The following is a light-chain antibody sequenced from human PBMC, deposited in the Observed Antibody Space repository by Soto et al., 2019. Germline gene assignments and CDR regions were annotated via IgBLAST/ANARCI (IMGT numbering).Light chain of an antibody. V-gene: IGLV2-14*01. Sequence: QSALTQPASVSGSPGQSITISCTGTSSDVGGYNYVSWYQQHPGKAPKLMIYDVSNRPSGVSNRFPGSKSGNTASLTISGLQAEDEADDYCSSYTSSSTRVVFGGGTKLTVL. CDR3: SSYTSSSTRVV. CDR2: DVS. CDR1: SSDVGGYNY. J-gene: IGLJ2*01.